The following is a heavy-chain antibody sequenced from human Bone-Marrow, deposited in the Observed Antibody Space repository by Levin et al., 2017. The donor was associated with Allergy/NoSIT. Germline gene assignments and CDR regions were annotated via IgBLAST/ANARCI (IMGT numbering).Heavy chain of an antibody. V-gene: IGHV3-23*01. CDR1: GFTFSTYA. D-gene: IGHD5-12*01. CDR2: ISGGGGVS. J-gene: IGHJ4*02. CDR3: AKGPRGGNSGYDSYYFDY. Sequence: SCAASGFTFSTYAMSWVRRAPGKGLEWVSAISGGGGVSYYADPVRGRFTISRDNSKNTLYLQLNSLRAEDTAIYYCAKGPRGGNSGYDSYYFDYWGQGTLVTVSS.